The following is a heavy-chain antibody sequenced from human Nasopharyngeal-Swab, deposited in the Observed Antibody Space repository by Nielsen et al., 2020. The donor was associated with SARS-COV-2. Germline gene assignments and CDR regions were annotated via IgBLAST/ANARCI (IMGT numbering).Heavy chain of an antibody. CDR2: ISSSSSYI. J-gene: IGHJ6*02. Sequence: WIRQPPGKRLEWVSSISSSSSYIYYADSVKGRFTISRDNAKNSLYLQMNSLRAEDTAVYYCARDSNGMDVWGQGTTVTVSS. D-gene: IGHD2/OR15-2a*01. CDR3: ARDSNGMDV. V-gene: IGHV3-21*01.